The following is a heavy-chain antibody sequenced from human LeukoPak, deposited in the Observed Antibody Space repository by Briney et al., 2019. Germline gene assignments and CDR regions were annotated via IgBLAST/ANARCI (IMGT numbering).Heavy chain of an antibody. CDR2: MYHSGST. CDR3: ARAIVGAYYFDY. D-gene: IGHD1-26*01. V-gene: IGHV4-59*01. Sequence: PSETLSLTCTVSGGSISSYYWSWIRQPAGKGLEWIGYMYHSGSTHYNPSLKSRVTIAIDTSKNQFSLKLNSVTAADTAVYYCARAIVGAYYFDYWGQGTLVTVSS. CDR1: GGSISSYY. J-gene: IGHJ4*02.